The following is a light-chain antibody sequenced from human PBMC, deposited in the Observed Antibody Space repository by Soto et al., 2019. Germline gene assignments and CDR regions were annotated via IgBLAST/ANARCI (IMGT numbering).Light chain of an antibody. CDR2: DAS. CDR1: QSISHW. CDR3: QQYDSVLGT. Sequence: IQRTQSPATLSASVGDSVTITCRASQSISHWLAWYQQKPGKAPKFLIYDASSLESGVPSRFSGSGSGTEFTLTISSLQPDDFATYYCQQYDSVLGTYGPGTKVEIK. J-gene: IGKJ1*01. V-gene: IGKV1-5*01.